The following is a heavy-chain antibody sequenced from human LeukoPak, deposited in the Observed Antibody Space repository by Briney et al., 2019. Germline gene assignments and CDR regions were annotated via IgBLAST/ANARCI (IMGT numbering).Heavy chain of an antibody. D-gene: IGHD6-19*01. CDR2: ISSSSSYI. J-gene: IGHJ4*02. Sequence: GGSLRLSCAASGFTVSSNYMSWVRQAPGKGLEWVSSISSSSSYIYYADSVKGRFTISRDNAKNSLYLQMNSLRAEDTAVYYCARPGAVAGPADYWGQGTLVTVSS. V-gene: IGHV3-21*01. CDR3: ARPGAVAGPADY. CDR1: GFTVSSNY.